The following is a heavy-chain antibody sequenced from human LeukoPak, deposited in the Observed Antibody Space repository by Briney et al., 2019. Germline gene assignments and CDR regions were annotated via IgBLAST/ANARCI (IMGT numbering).Heavy chain of an antibody. CDR2: ISSSSSYI. V-gene: IGHV3-21*01. Sequence: PGGSLRLSCAASGFTFSSYSMNWVRQAPGKGLEWVSSISSSSSYIYYADSVKGGFTISRDNAKNSLYLQMNSLRAEDTAVYYCARDKPGIAAAGMDVWGKGTTVTVSS. CDR3: ARDKPGIAAAGMDV. J-gene: IGHJ6*03. CDR1: GFTFSSYS. D-gene: IGHD6-13*01.